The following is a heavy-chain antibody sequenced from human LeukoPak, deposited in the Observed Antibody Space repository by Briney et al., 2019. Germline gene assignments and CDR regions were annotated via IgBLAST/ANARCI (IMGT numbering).Heavy chain of an antibody. CDR2: INHSGST. CDR1: GGSISSSSYY. D-gene: IGHD2-15*01. V-gene: IGHV4-39*07. Sequence: SETLSLTCTVSGGSISSSSYYWGWIRQPPGKGLEWIGEINHSGSTNYNPSLKSRVTISVDTSKNQFSLKLSSVTAADTAVYYCARGLGCSGGSCYSTYYYYGMDVWGQGTTVTVSS. CDR3: ARGLGCSGGSCYSTYYYYGMDV. J-gene: IGHJ6*02.